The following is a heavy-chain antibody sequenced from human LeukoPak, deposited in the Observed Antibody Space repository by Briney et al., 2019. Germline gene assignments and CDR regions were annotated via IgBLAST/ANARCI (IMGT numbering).Heavy chain of an antibody. CDR2: ISGSGGST. Sequence: GGSLRLSCAASGFTFSSYAMSWVRQAPGKGLEWVSAISGSGGSTYYADSVKGRFTISRDNSKNTLYPQMNSLRAEDTAVYYCAKGGYCSSTSCDGVYYYYYGMDVWGKGTTVTVSS. CDR1: GFTFSSYA. V-gene: IGHV3-23*01. J-gene: IGHJ6*04. D-gene: IGHD2-2*01. CDR3: AKGGYCSSTSCDGVYYYYYGMDV.